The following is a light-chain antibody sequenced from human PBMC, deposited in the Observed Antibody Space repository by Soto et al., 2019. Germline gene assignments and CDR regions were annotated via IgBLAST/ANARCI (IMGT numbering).Light chain of an antibody. CDR2: AAS. J-gene: IGKJ2*01. Sequence: AIRMTQSPSSFSASTGDRVTITCRASQGISSYLAWYQQKPGKVPKLLIYAASTLQSGVPSRFSGSGSGTDFTLTISCLQSEYFATYYCQKYYSYPYTFGQGTKLEIK. CDR3: QKYYSYPYT. CDR1: QGISSY. V-gene: IGKV1-8*01.